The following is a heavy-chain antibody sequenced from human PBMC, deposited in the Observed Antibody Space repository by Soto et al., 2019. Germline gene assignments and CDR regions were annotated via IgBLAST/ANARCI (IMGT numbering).Heavy chain of an antibody. J-gene: IGHJ4*02. CDR1: GGSISSGGYY. CDR3: ARADMVRDTLFDY. Sequence: SETLSLTCTVSGGSISSGGYYWSWIRQHPGKGLEWIGYIYYSGSTYYNPSLKSRVTISVDTSKNQFSLKLSSVTAADTAVYYCARADMVRDTLFDYWGQGTLGTVSS. CDR2: IYYSGST. V-gene: IGHV4-31*03. D-gene: IGHD3-10*01.